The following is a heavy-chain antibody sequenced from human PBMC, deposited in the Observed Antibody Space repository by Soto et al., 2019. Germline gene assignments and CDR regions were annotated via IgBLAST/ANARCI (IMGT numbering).Heavy chain of an antibody. V-gene: IGHV4-34*01. CDR2: INHSGCT. D-gene: IGHD4-17*01. CDR1: GGSFSGYY. J-gene: IGHJ4*02. Sequence: QVQLQQWGAGLLKPSETLSLTCAVYGGSFSGYYWSWIRQPPGKGLEWSGEINHSGCTNYNPSLKSRVTRSVATSKNQFSLKLNSVTAADTAVYYCARGREGYGDYANDYWGQGTLVTVSS. CDR3: ARGREGYGDYANDY.